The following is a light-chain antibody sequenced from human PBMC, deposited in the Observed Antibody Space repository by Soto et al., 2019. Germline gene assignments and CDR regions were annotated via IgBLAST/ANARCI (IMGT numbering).Light chain of an antibody. CDR2: GVS. CDR3: QQYNSWPPIT. J-gene: IGKJ5*01. V-gene: IGKV3-15*01. CDR1: QSITTK. Sequence: EIAMTQSPATLSVPPGERATLSCRANQSITTKLAWYQQKPGQAPRLLIYGVSTRATGIPARFSGSGSGTEFTLTISSLQSEDSAIYCCQQYNSWPPITFGQGTRLEIK.